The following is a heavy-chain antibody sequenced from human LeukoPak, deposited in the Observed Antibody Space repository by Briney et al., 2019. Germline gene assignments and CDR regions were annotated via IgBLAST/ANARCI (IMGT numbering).Heavy chain of an antibody. CDR2: VTGDSGVT. Sequence: GGSLRLSCAASGFTFSDHVMRWVRQAPGKGLEWLSSVTGDSGVTRYADSVKGRFTVSRDNSKNMVFLQMNSLTAEDTAVYFCAKDQGPLLRLALAYWGQGTLVTVSS. CDR1: GFTFSDHV. J-gene: IGHJ4*02. V-gene: IGHV3-23*01. D-gene: IGHD3-3*01. CDR3: AKDQGPLLRLALAY.